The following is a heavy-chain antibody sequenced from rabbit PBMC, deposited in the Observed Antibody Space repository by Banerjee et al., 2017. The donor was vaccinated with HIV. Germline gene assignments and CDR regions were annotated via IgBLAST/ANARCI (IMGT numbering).Heavy chain of an antibody. CDR3: AREPYLDYAVYGYAFFDL. J-gene: IGHJ4*01. CDR2: IYAGDGGP. V-gene: IGHV1S45*01. Sequence: QEQLEESGGGLVKPGGTLTLTCTASGLDFSSSYWICWVRQAPGKGLEWIACIYAGDGGPYYASWAKGRFTISKTSSTTLTLQMTSLTAADTATYFCAREPYLDYAVYGYAFFDLWGPGTLVTVS. CDR1: GLDFSSSYW. D-gene: IGHD6-1*01.